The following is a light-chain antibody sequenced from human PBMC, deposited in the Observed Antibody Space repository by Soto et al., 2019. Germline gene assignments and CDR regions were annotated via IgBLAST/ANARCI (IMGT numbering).Light chain of an antibody. CDR1: QSVSNNY. J-gene: IGKJ1*01. CDR3: QQYAASPRT. Sequence: EIVLTQSPGTLSLSPRERATLSCRASQSVSNNYLAWYQHRPGQAPRLLIYGASTRAPGIPDRFSGSGSGTDFTLTISRLEPEDFAVYYCQQYAASPRTFGQGTQVGV. V-gene: IGKV3-20*01. CDR2: GAS.